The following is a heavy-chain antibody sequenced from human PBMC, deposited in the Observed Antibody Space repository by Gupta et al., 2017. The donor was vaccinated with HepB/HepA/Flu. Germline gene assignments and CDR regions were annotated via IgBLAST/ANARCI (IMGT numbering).Heavy chain of an antibody. Sequence: EVLLAESGGGLVQPGGSLRLSCAAPGFTVSSYWMHWVRQAPGKVLVWVSRMNQHGSVINYADSVKGRFTISRDNTKNALYLQMNSLRAEDTAIYFCSRDTFGPYDYWGQGTLVTVSS. J-gene: IGHJ4*02. CDR3: SRDTFGPYDY. D-gene: IGHD2/OR15-2a*01. V-gene: IGHV3-74*01. CDR1: GFTVSSYW. CDR2: MNQHGSVI.